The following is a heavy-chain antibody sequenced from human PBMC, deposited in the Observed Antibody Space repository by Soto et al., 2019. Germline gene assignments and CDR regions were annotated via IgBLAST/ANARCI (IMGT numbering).Heavy chain of an antibody. D-gene: IGHD3-3*01. CDR2: ISSSSSYI. V-gene: IGHV3-21*01. CDR3: ARDSRSRHPPLRFLEWLSYGMDV. Sequence: VGSLRLSCAASGFTFSSYSMNWVRQAPVKVLEWVSSISSSSSYIYYADSLKGRFTISRDNAKNSLYLQMNSLRAEDTAVYYCARDSRSRHPPLRFLEWLSYGMDVWGQGTTVTVSS. J-gene: IGHJ6*02. CDR1: GFTFSSYS.